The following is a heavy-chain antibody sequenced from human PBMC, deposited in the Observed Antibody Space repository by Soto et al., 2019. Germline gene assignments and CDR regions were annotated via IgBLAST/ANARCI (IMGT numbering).Heavy chain of an antibody. D-gene: IGHD6-13*01. J-gene: IGHJ4*02. CDR1: GGSISSYY. CDR2: IYYTGLS. Sequence: SETLSLTCTVSGGSISSYYWSWIRQPPGKGLEWIGYIYYTGLSNSNPSLNSRVTMSVDTSKNQFSLKLGSVTAADTAVYYCASHSSHWPFFDFWGQGTLVTVSS. V-gene: IGHV4-59*01. CDR3: ASHSSHWPFFDF.